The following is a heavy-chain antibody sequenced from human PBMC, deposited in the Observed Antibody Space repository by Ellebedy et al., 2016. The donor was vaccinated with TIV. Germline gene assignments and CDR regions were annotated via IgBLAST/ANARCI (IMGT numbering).Heavy chain of an antibody. Sequence: ASVKVSCKASGYTFTSYAMHWVRQAPGQRLEWMGWINAGNGNTKYSQKFQGRVTITRDTSTSTAYMELRSLRSDDTAVYYCARDRTMTSLGYWGQGTLVTVSS. CDR2: INAGNGNT. CDR1: GYTFTSYA. CDR3: ARDRTMTSLGY. D-gene: IGHD3-22*01. V-gene: IGHV1-3*01. J-gene: IGHJ4*02.